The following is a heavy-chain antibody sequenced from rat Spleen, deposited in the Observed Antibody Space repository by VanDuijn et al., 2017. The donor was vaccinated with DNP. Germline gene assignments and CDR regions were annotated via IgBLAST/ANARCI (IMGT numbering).Heavy chain of an antibody. Sequence: QLQESGPGLVKPSQSLSLTCSVTGYSITSGYGWNWIRKFPGDELEWMGYINSAGITNYNPSLKSRFSITRDTSKNKFFLQLNSVTTEDTATYYCARWSRYFDYWGQGVMVTVSS. CDR2: INSAGIT. CDR1: GYSITSGYG. J-gene: IGHJ2*01. CDR3: ARWSRYFDY. V-gene: IGHV3-3*01.